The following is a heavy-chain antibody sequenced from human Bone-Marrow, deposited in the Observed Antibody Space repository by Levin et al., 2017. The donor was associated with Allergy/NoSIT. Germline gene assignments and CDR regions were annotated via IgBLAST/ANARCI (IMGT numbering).Heavy chain of an antibody. D-gene: IGHD5/OR15-5a*01. CDR3: ARLPTGYPNWFDF. J-gene: IGHJ5*01. V-gene: IGHV4-39*01. Sequence: SETLSLTCTISGDSISRSNCWGWVRRPPGKGLEWIGTIRYSGDTYYNPSLGSRVTLSLDTSHNQFSLKLNSVSAADTAVYYCARLPTGYPNWFDFWGQGTLVTVSS. CDR1: GDSISRSNC. CDR2: IRYSGDT.